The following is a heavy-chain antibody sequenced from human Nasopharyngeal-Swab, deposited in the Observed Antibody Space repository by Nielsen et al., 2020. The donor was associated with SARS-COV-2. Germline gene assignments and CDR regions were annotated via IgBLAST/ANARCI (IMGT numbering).Heavy chain of an antibody. CDR3: TRLGYCSGGSCYLDDY. CDR2: IFGEESK. CDR1: GFTVSHKY. J-gene: IGHJ4*02. D-gene: IGHD2-15*01. Sequence: GESLKISCAASGFTVSHKYMTWVRQAPGKGLEWVSIIFGEESKYYADSVKGRFTISRDNSKNTLYLQMNSLKTEDTAVYYCTRLGYCSGGSCYLDDYWGQGTLVTVSS. V-gene: IGHV3-53*01.